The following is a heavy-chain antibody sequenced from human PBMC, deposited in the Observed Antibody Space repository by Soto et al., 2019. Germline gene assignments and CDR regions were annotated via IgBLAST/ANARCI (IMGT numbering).Heavy chain of an antibody. CDR2: SSYDGRET. Sequence: QPGGSLRLSCAASDFDFSSYGIRWVRQAPGKGLEWVAASSYDGRETFYADSAKGRFTVSKEMSKNTAFLQMNALRHEDTAVYFCARDSGWPILNFDNWGQGTPVTVSS. CDR1: DFDFSSYG. V-gene: IGHV3-30*03. D-gene: IGHD3-10*01. J-gene: IGHJ4*02. CDR3: ARDSGWPILNFDN.